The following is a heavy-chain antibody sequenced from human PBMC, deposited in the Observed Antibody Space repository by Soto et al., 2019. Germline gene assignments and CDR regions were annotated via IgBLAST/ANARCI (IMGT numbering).Heavy chain of an antibody. CDR2: IYYSGST. CDR1: GGSVSNGDYY. V-gene: IGHV4-30-4*01. D-gene: IGHD3-22*01. J-gene: IGHJ4*02. Sequence: QVQLQESGPGLVKPSQTLSVTCTVSGGSVSNGDYYWSWIRQPPGKGLEWIGYIYYSGSTYYNTTLNSGVTMSFETSEKQLSLKLSSVTDADTAMYYCATESSGSSPLHIDFWGQGTLVTVSS. CDR3: ATESSGSSPLHIDF.